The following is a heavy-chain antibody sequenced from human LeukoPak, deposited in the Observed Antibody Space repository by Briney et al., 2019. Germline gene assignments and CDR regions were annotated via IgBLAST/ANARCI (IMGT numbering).Heavy chain of an antibody. J-gene: IGHJ4*02. CDR2: ISTGSSYI. Sequence: PGGSLRLSCAASGFTFSTYSMNWVRQVPGKGPEWISSISTGSSYIYYADSVKGRFTISRDNAKNSLFLEMNSLRAEDTAVYYCARGYGDGDNPRDHWGQGTLVTVSS. D-gene: IGHD4-23*01. CDR1: GFTFSTYS. V-gene: IGHV3-21*01. CDR3: ARGYGDGDNPRDH.